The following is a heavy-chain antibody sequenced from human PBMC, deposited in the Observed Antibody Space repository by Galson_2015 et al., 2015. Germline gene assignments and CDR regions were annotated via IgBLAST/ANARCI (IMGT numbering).Heavy chain of an antibody. D-gene: IGHD6-19*01. CDR3: ARAVRQWLDGGFDP. CDR2: ISRSSGTI. Sequence: SLRLSCKASGFTFTSYDMNWVRQAPGQGLEWVSYISRSSGTIYYAESVQGRFTISRNTSKSSVYMELNSLRAEDTAVYYCARAVRQWLDGGFDPWGQGTLVTVSS. J-gene: IGHJ5*02. CDR1: GFTFTSYD. V-gene: IGHV3-48*03.